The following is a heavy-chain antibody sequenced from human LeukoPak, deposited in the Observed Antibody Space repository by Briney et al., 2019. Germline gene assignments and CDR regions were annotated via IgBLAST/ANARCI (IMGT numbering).Heavy chain of an antibody. CDR2: ISWNSGGL. J-gene: IGHJ4*02. D-gene: IGHD3-9*01. Sequence: GRSLRLSCAASGFTFDDYAMHWVRQAPGKGLEWVSGISWNSGGLGYADSVKGRFTISRDNSKNTLYLQMNSLRAEDTAVYYCANNHRLGYFDWISPVGYWGQGTLVTVSS. V-gene: IGHV3-9*01. CDR3: ANNHRLGYFDWISPVGY. CDR1: GFTFDDYA.